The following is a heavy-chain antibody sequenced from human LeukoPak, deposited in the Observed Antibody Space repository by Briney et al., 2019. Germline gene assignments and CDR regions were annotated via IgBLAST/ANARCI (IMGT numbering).Heavy chain of an antibody. CDR3: ARSVSKLWFGELSFF. Sequence: SETLSLTCTVSGASISSYYWSWIRQPPGKGLEWIGYIYYSGSTNYNPSLKSRVTFSVDTSKNQFSLKLSSVTAADTAVYYCARSVSKLWFGELSFFWGQGTMVTVSS. D-gene: IGHD3-10*01. CDR2: IYYSGST. CDR1: GASISSYY. V-gene: IGHV4-59*12. J-gene: IGHJ3*01.